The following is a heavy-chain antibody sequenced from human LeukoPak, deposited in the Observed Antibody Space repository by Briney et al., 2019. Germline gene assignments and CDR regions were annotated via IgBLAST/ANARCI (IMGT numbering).Heavy chain of an antibody. D-gene: IGHD3-22*01. Sequence: SETLSLTCTVSSGSISSGAYYWSWIRQHPGMGLEWIGYIYYIGSTYYNPSLKSRVTISVDTPKNQFSLKLSSVTAADTAMYYCARSSSRYYYYFDYWGQGTLVTVSS. J-gene: IGHJ4*02. V-gene: IGHV4-31*03. CDR1: SGSISSGAYY. CDR2: IYYIGST. CDR3: ARSSSRYYYYFDY.